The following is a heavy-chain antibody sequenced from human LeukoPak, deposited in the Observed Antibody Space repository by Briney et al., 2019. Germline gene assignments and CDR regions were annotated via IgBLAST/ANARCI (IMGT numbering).Heavy chain of an antibody. J-gene: IGHJ4*02. CDR3: AARYSSGWEDFDY. CDR2: IYSSGST. Sequence: SETLSLTCTVSGASISGYYWSCIRQPAGKGLEWIGRIYSSGSTNYNPSLKSRVTMSVDTSKNQFSLKLSSVTAADTAVYYCAARYSSGWEDFDYWGQGTLVTVSS. V-gene: IGHV4-4*07. CDR1: GASISGYY. D-gene: IGHD6-19*01.